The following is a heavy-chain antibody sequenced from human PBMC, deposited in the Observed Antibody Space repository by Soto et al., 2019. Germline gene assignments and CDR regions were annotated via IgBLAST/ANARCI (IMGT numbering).Heavy chain of an antibody. CDR3: AKVIVSVDYGSGSGFDY. CDR1: GFTFSSYA. D-gene: IGHD3-10*01. V-gene: IGHV3-23*01. J-gene: IGHJ4*02. Sequence: EVQLLESGGGLVQPGGSLRLSCAASGFTFSSYAMSWVRQAPGKGLEWVSAISGSGGSTYYADSVKGRFTISSDNSKNTLYLQMNSLRAEDTAVYYCAKVIVSVDYGSGSGFDYWGQGTLVTVSS. CDR2: ISGSGGST.